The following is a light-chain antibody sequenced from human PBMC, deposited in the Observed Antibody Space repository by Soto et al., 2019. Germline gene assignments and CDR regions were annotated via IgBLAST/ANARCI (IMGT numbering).Light chain of an antibody. J-gene: IGKJ1*01. Sequence: EIVMTQSPATLSVSPGERAALSCRASQSVSSNLAWYQQKPGQAPRLLIYGASSRATGTPNRFSGSGSGTDFTLTISRLEPEDFAVYYCQQYGNSPQTFGQGTKVDIK. CDR2: GAS. CDR1: QSVSSN. V-gene: IGKV3-20*01. CDR3: QQYGNSPQT.